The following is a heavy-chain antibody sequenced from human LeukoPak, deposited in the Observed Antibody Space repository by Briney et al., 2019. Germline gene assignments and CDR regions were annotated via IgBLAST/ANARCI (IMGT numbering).Heavy chain of an antibody. Sequence: PGGSLRLSCVVSGLTFSNSAMAWVRQAPGKGLEWVSAITGGGMSTFYADSVRGRFTISRDNFKNTVYLRMNSLRAEDTAVYYCARARPGDKPDYWGQGTLVTVSS. CDR3: ARARPGDKPDY. J-gene: IGHJ4*02. D-gene: IGHD4-17*01. CDR1: GLTFSNSA. CDR2: ITGGGMST. V-gene: IGHV3-23*01.